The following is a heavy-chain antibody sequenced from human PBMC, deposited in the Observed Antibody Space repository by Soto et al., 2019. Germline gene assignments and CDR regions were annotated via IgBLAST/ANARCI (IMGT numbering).Heavy chain of an antibody. J-gene: IGHJ3*02. V-gene: IGHV4-4*07. Sequence: SETLSLTCTVSGGSISSYYCIWSRQPAGKGLEWIGRIYTSGSTNYNPSLKSRVTMSVDTSKNQFSLKLSSVTAADTAVYYRARALIAARPGAFDIWGQGTMVTVSS. CDR2: IYTSGST. CDR1: GGSISSYY. D-gene: IGHD6-6*01. CDR3: ARALIAARPGAFDI.